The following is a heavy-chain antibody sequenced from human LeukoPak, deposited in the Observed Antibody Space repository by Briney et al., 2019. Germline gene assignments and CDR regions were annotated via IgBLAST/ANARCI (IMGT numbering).Heavy chain of an antibody. J-gene: IGHJ4*02. CDR1: GFTFSSYD. CDR3: ASRLDYYDSSGHDY. Sequence: GGSLRLSCAASGFTFSSYDMHWVRQAPGKGLEWVSSISSSSSYIYYADSVKGRFTISRDNAKNSLYLQMNSLRAEDTAVYYCASRLDYYDSSGHDYWGQGTLVTVSS. CDR2: ISSSSSYI. D-gene: IGHD3-22*01. V-gene: IGHV3-21*01.